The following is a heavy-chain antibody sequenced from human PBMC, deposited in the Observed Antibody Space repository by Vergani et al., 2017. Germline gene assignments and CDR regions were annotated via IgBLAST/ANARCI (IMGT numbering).Heavy chain of an antibody. J-gene: IGHJ3*02. V-gene: IGHV4-59*01. D-gene: IGHD3-3*01. CDR2: IYSSGST. Sequence: QVQLQESGPGLVKPSETLSLTCTVSGGSISSYYWSWIRQPPGKGLEWIGYIYSSGSTNYNPSLKSRVTISVDTSKNQFSLKLRSVTAADTAVYYCARDGGITIFGAGAFDIWGQGTMVTVSS. CDR1: GGSISSYY. CDR3: ARDGGITIFGAGAFDI.